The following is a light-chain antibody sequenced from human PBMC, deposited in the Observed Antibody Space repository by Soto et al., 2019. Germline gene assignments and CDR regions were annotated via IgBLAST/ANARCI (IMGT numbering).Light chain of an antibody. V-gene: IGLV2-14*03. Sequence: QSALTQPASVSGSPGQSITISCTGTISDVGGYNYVSWYQHHPGKAPKLMIYDVSNRPSGVSNRFSGSKSGNTASLTISGLQAEDEADYYCSSYRISTIRVFGTGTKVTVL. CDR2: DVS. CDR3: SSYRISTIRV. CDR1: ISDVGGYNY. J-gene: IGLJ1*01.